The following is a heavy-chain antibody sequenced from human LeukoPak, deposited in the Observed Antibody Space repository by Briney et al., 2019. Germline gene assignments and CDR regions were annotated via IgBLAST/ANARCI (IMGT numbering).Heavy chain of an antibody. CDR1: GFTFAGYA. CDR2: ITGNGDST. Sequence: QSGGSLRLSCAASGFTFAGYAMAWVRQAPGKGLNWVTGITGNGDSTYYADSVKGRFTISRDNSRNTLYLQMNSLRAEDTAVYYCAKRDYFSRGDYYPLFDNWGQGTLVTVSS. V-gene: IGHV3-23*01. CDR3: AKRDYFSRGDYYPLFDN. J-gene: IGHJ4*02. D-gene: IGHD3-3*01.